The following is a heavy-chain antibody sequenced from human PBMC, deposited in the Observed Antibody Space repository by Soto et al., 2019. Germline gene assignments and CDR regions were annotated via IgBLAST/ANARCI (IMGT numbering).Heavy chain of an antibody. Sequence: PGGSLRLSCAASGFTFSSYWMHWVRQVPGKGLVWVSRINSDGSSTSYADSVKGRFTMSRDNAKNTLYLQMDSLRAEDTAVYYCVRDHLGYCSSASCYWFDPWGQGTLVTVSS. D-gene: IGHD2-15*01. CDR2: INSDGSST. CDR3: VRDHLGYCSSASCYWFDP. J-gene: IGHJ5*02. V-gene: IGHV3-74*01. CDR1: GFTFSSYW.